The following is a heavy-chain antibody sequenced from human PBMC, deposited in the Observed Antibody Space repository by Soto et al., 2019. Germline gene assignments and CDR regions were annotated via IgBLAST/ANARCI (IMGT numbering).Heavy chain of an antibody. D-gene: IGHD2-2*01. J-gene: IGHJ5*02. Sequence: SETLSLTCTVSGGSISTSTYYWGWIRQPPGKGLEWIGEINYSGRTNYNPSLKSRVTISVDTSKNQFSLKLSSVTAADTAVYYCARVPDRWGQGTLVTVSS. V-gene: IGHV4-39*07. CDR2: INYSGRT. CDR1: GGSISTSTYY. CDR3: ARVPDR.